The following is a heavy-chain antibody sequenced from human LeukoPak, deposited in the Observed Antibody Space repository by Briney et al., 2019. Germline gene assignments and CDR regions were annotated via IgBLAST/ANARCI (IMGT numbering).Heavy chain of an antibody. D-gene: IGHD1-26*01. Sequence: ASVKVSCKASGYTFNRYAMNWVRQAPGQGLEWVGLINPTGTTTLYAQKFQGRITLTRDMSATTDYMELSSLTSEDTAVYYCARDNSVGGIAWWFDPWGQGTLVTVSS. CDR1: GYTFNRYA. CDR2: INPTGTTT. J-gene: IGHJ5*02. CDR3: ARDNSVGGIAWWFDP. V-gene: IGHV1-46*02.